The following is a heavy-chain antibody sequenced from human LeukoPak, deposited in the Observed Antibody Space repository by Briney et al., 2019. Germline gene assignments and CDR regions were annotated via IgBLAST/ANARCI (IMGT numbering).Heavy chain of an antibody. V-gene: IGHV4-59*08. CDR2: IYYSGNT. J-gene: IGHJ6*02. CDR3: ARLGEYYYYGMDV. Sequence: SGTLFLTCRGSGGSIRSYYRGWVREPPGEGLGWVGYIYYSGNTKYNPSLKSRITISVDTSKNQFSLNLISVTAADTAVYYCARLGEYYYYGMDVWGQGTTVTVSS. CDR1: GGSIRSYY.